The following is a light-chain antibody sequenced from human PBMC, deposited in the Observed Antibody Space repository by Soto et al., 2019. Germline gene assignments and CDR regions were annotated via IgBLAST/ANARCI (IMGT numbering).Light chain of an antibody. Sequence: EIVLTQSPVTLSLSPGERATLSCRASQSVSSNLAWYQQKPGQAPRLLIYGASTRATGIPARFSGSGSGTEFTLTISSLQSEDVAVYYCQQYNNWPLTLGQGTKVDIK. CDR1: QSVSSN. CDR3: QQYNNWPLT. CDR2: GAS. J-gene: IGKJ1*01. V-gene: IGKV3-15*01.